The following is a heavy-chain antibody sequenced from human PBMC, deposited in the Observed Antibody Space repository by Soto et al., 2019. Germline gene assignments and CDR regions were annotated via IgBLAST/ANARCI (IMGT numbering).Heavy chain of an antibody. D-gene: IGHD6-13*01. V-gene: IGHV4-59*01. Sequence: SETLSLTCTVSGGSISSYYWSWIRQPPGKGLEWIGYIYYSGSTNYNPSLKSRVTISVDTSKNQFSLKLSSMTAADTAVYYCARETGVAASSFDYWGQGTLVTVSS. CDR3: ARETGVAASSFDY. J-gene: IGHJ4*02. CDR2: IYYSGST. CDR1: GGSISSYY.